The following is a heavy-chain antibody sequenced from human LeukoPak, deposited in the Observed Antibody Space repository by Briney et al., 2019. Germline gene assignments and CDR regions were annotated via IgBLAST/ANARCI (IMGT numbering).Heavy chain of an antibody. J-gene: IGHJ4*02. V-gene: IGHV4-34*01. CDR1: GGSFSGYY. D-gene: IGHD3-10*01. CDR3: AREGYGEIDY. Sequence: SETLSLTCAVYGGSFSGYYWSWIRQPPGKGLEWIGEINHSGSTNYNPSLKSRVTISVDTSKSQFSLKLSSVTVADTAVYYCAREGYGEIDYWGQGTLVTVSS. CDR2: INHSGST.